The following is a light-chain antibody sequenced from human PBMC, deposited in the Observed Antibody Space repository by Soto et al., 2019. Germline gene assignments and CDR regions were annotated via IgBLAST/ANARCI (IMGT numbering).Light chain of an antibody. CDR3: SSYTTSSSYV. J-gene: IGLJ1*01. Sequence: QSVLTQPASVSGSPGQSIAISCSGTSSYVGAYNYVSWYQQHSGKAPKLMIYDVNYRPSGISDRFSASKSGNTATLTISRLQAEDEADYYCSSYTTSSSYVFGSGTKSPS. CDR1: SSYVGAYNY. V-gene: IGLV2-14*01. CDR2: DVN.